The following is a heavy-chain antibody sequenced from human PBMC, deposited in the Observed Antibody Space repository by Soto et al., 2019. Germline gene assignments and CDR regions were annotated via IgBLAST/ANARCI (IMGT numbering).Heavy chain of an antibody. CDR1: GFTFSNAW. V-gene: IGHV3-15*01. CDR3: TAGSTSTKNS. CDR2: IKSKTDGGTT. J-gene: IGHJ5*02. Sequence: EVQLGESGGGLVIPGGSLRLSCAASGFTFSNAWLSWVRQAPGKGLEWVGRIKSKTDGGTTDYTAPVKGRFTISRDDSKHTLYLQMNSLTIEDTAVYYFTAGSTSTKNSWGQVTLVTLSS.